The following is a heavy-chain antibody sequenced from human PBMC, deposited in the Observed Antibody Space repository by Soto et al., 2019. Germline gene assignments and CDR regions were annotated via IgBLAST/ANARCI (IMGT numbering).Heavy chain of an antibody. V-gene: IGHV3-53*02. CDR3: AREDYYDSSGWYFDY. CDR1: GFTVSSNY. D-gene: IGHD3-22*01. CDR2: IYSGGST. Sequence: EVQLVQTGRGLIQPGGSLRLSCAASGFTVSSNYMSWVRQAPGKGLEWVSVIYSGGSTYYADSVKGRFTISRDNSKNTLYLQMNSLRAEDTAVYYCAREDYYDSSGWYFDYWGQGTLVTVSS. J-gene: IGHJ4*02.